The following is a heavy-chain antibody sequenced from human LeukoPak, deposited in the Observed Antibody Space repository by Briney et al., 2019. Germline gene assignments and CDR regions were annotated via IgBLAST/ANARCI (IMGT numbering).Heavy chain of an antibody. CDR1: GGSISSGSYY. CDR3: ARAKRVRGVIDY. V-gene: IGHV4-61*02. J-gene: IGHJ4*02. Sequence: SETLSLTCTVSGGSISSGSYYWSWIRQPAGKGLEWIGRIYTSGSTNYNPSLKSRVTISVDTSKNQFSLKLSSVTAADTAVYYCARAKRVRGVIDYWGQGTLVTVSS. D-gene: IGHD3-10*01. CDR2: IYTSGST.